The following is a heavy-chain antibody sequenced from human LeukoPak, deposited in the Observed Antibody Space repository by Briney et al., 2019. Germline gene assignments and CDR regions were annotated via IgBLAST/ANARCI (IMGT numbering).Heavy chain of an antibody. CDR3: ARVGAYCSGGSCHRGNYYYYMDV. CDR1: GGSISSYY. J-gene: IGHJ6*03. Sequence: SETLSLTCTVSGGSISSYYWSWIRQPAGKGLEWIGRIYTSGSTNYNPSLKSRVTMSVDTSKNQFSLKLSSVTAADTAVYYCARVGAYCSGGSCHRGNYYYYMDVWGKGTTVTISS. D-gene: IGHD2-15*01. CDR2: IYTSGST. V-gene: IGHV4-4*07.